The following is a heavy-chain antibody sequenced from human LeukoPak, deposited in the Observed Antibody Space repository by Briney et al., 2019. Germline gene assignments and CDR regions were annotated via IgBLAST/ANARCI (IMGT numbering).Heavy chain of an antibody. CDR1: GYTFTGYY. Sequence: ASVKVSCKASGYTFTGYYMHWVRQAPGQGLEWMGWINPNSGGTNYAQKFQGRVTMTRDTSISTAYMELSRLRSDDTAVYYCARDHYDFWSGSTIQNYFHYWGQGTLVTVSS. D-gene: IGHD3-3*01. CDR3: ARDHYDFWSGSTIQNYFHY. V-gene: IGHV1-2*02. J-gene: IGHJ4*02. CDR2: INPNSGGT.